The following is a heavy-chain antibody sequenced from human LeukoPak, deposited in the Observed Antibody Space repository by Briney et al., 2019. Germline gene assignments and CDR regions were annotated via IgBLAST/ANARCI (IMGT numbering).Heavy chain of an antibody. CDR1: GFTFSSYS. J-gene: IGHJ4*02. D-gene: IGHD3-16*02. V-gene: IGHV3-21*04. Sequence: GGSLRLSCAASGFTFSSYSMNWVRQAPGKGLEWVSSISSSSSYIYYADSVKGRFTISRDNAKNSLYLQMNSLRAEDTAVYYCAREAMITFGGVIVTHFDYWGQGTLVTVSS. CDR3: AREAMITFGGVIVTHFDY. CDR2: ISSSSSYI.